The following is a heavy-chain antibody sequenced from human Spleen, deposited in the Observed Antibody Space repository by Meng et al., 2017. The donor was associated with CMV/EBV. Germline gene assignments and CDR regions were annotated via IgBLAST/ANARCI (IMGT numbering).Heavy chain of an antibody. Sequence: SCTASGFTFGDYAMSWVRQAPGKGLEWVGFIRSKAYGGTTEYAASVKGRFTISRDDSKSIAYLQMNSLKTEDTAVYYCTRDSGDYFDYWGQGTLVTVSS. CDR3: TRDSGDYFDY. CDR2: IRSKAYGGTT. CDR1: GFTFGDYA. V-gene: IGHV3-49*04. J-gene: IGHJ4*02.